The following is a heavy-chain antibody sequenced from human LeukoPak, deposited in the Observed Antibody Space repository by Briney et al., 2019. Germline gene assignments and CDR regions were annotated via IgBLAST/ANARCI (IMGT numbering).Heavy chain of an antibody. CDR3: AKDAVGYCSSTSCYDSYTSYFDY. V-gene: IGHV3-23*01. CDR1: GFTFSSYA. D-gene: IGHD2-2*01. J-gene: IGHJ4*02. Sequence: GGSLRLSCAASGFTFSSYAMSWVRQPPGKGLEWVSAISGSGGSTYYADSVKGRFTSSRDNSKNTLYLQMNSLRAEDTAVYYCAKDAVGYCSSTSCYDSYTSYFDYWGQGTLVTVSS. CDR2: ISGSGGST.